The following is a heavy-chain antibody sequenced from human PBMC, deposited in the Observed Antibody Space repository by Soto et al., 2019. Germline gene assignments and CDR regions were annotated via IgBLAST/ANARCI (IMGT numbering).Heavy chain of an antibody. CDR3: AKQASDWNDHFDY. V-gene: IGHV3-30*18. J-gene: IGHJ4*02. Sequence: QVQLVESGGGVVQPGRSLRLSCAASGFSFSSYGMHWVRQAPGKGLEWVAMISYDGTDEYYADSVKGRFTISRDNSKNAVYLQMNSLRAEDTAVYYCAKQASDWNDHFDYWGQVTLVTLSS. D-gene: IGHD1-1*01. CDR1: GFSFSSYG. CDR2: ISYDGTDE.